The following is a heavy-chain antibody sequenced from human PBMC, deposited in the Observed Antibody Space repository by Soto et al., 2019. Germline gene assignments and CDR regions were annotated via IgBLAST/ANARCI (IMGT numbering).Heavy chain of an antibody. Sequence: HPGGSLRLSCAASGFTFSSYAMHWVRQAPGKGLEWVAVISYDGSNKYYADSVKGRFTISRDNAKNSLYLQMNSLRDEDTAVYYCARVKPFLTGYHNWFDPWGQGTLVTVSS. CDR2: ISYDGSNK. CDR3: ARVKPFLTGYHNWFDP. J-gene: IGHJ5*02. CDR1: GFTFSSYA. V-gene: IGHV3-30-3*01. D-gene: IGHD3-9*01.